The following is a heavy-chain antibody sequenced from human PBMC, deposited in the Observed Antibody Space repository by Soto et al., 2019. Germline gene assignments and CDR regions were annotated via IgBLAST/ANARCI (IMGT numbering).Heavy chain of an antibody. CDR1: GYSIRTNNW. CDR2: IYYTGTT. J-gene: IGHJ4*02. Sequence: QLQLQESGPGLVKPSDTLSLTCAIPGYSIRTNNWWVWIRQPPGKGLEWIGYIYYTGTTYYNLSRKSRVSMSIDTATDQFSLNLGSVTAADTAVYYGARTSRLKTGHLDYWGQGILVTVSS. CDR3: ARTSRLKTGHLDY. V-gene: IGHV4-28*01. D-gene: IGHD3-9*01.